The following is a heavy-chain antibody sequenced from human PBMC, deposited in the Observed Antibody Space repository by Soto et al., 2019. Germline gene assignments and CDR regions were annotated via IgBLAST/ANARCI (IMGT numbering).Heavy chain of an antibody. CDR1: GYTFTSYG. D-gene: IGHD2-8*01. CDR2: ISAYNGNT. CDR3: ARDRGTKHTLGSYYYYGMDV. V-gene: IGHV1-18*04. J-gene: IGHJ6*02. Sequence: ASVKVSCKASGYTFTSYGISWVRQAPGQGLEWMGWISAYNGNTNYAQKLQGRVTMTTDTSTSTACMELRSLRSDDTAVYYCARDRGTKHTLGSYYYYGMDVWGQGTTVTVSS.